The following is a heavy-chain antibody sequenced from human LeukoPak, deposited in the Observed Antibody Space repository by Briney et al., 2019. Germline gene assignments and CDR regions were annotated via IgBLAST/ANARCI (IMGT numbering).Heavy chain of an antibody. CDR3: ASDNWYAFWSAPTWAY. CDR2: IKQDESEK. CDR1: GFTFSNYA. V-gene: IGHV3-7*01. J-gene: IGHJ4*02. D-gene: IGHD3-3*01. Sequence: GGSLRLSCVASGFTFSNYAMSWVRQAPGKGLEWVANIKQDESEKYYVDSVKGRFTISRDNAKNSLFLQMNSLRAEDTAVYYCASDNWYAFWSAPTWAYWGQGTLVTVSS.